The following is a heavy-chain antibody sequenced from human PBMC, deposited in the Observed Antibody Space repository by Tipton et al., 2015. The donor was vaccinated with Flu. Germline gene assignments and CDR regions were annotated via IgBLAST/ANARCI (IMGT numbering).Heavy chain of an antibody. CDR2: IYYSGST. V-gene: IGHV4-59*01. CDR1: GGSISSYY. CDR3: ARDYYDSSGYYDQD. D-gene: IGHD3-22*01. J-gene: IGHJ4*02. Sequence: TLSLTCTVSGGSISSYYWSWIRQPPGKGLEWIGYIYYSGSTKYNPSLKSRVTITVETSKNQFSLKLSSVTAADTAVYYCARDYYDSSGYYDQDWGQGTLVTVSS.